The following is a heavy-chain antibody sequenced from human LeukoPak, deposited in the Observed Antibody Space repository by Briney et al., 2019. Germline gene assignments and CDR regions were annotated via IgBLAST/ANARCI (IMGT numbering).Heavy chain of an antibody. J-gene: IGHJ4*02. CDR2: INPNSGGT. Sequence: GASVNVSCKASGYTFTVYYMHWVRQAPGQGLEWMGWINPNSGGTNYAQNFQGRVTMTRDTSISTAYMELSRLRSDDTAVYYCARGAFQGSSWFDYWGQGTLVTVSS. CDR3: ARGAFQGSSWFDY. D-gene: IGHD6-13*01. V-gene: IGHV1-2*02. CDR1: GYTFTVYY.